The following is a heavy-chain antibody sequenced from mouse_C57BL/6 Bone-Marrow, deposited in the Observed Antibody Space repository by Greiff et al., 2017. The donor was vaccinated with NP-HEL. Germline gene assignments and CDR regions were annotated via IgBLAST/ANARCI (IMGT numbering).Heavy chain of an antibody. V-gene: IGHV1-55*01. CDR3: AREEYYYGSGHYFDY. D-gene: IGHD1-1*01. Sequence: QVQLQQPGAELVKPGASVKMSCKASGYTFTSYWITWVKQRPGQGLEWIGDIYPGSGSTNYNEKFKSKATLTVDTSSSTAYMQLSSLTSEDSAVYYCAREEYYYGSGHYFDYWGQGTTLTVSS. CDR2: IYPGSGST. J-gene: IGHJ2*01. CDR1: GYTFTSYW.